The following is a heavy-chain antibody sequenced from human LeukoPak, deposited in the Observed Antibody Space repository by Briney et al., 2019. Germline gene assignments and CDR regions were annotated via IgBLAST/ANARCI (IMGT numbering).Heavy chain of an antibody. CDR3: ARPGSEWQWLPPDY. CDR2: ISYDRSNE. J-gene: IGHJ4*02. D-gene: IGHD6-19*01. Sequence: GGSLRLSCAASGFTFSNYAMHWVRQAPGKGLEWVAIISYDRSNEHYADSVKGRFTISRDNSKNTLYLQMIRLRADDTAIYFCARPGSEWQWLPPDYWGQGTLVTVSS. V-gene: IGHV3-30-3*01. CDR1: GFTFSNYA.